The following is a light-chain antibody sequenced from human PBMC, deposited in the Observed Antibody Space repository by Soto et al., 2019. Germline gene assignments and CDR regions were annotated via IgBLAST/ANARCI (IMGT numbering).Light chain of an antibody. CDR1: SGSIASNY. J-gene: IGLJ3*02. V-gene: IGLV6-57*03. CDR2: EDN. Sequence: NFMLTQPHSVSESPGKTVTISCSRRSGSIASNYVQWYQQRPGSAPTTVIYEDNQRPSGVPDRFSRSIDSSSNSVSLTISGLKTEDEADYYCQSYDSSNQVLGGGTK. CDR3: QSYDSSNQV.